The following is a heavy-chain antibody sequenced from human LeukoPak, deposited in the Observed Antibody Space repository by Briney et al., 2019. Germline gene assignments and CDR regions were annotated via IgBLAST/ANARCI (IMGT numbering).Heavy chain of an antibody. Sequence: SQTLSLTCTVSGGSISSGSYYWSWIRQPAGKGLEWIGRIYTSGSTNYNPSLKSRVTISVDRSTNQFSLRLSSVTAADTAVYYCARDSRVSDAFDIWGQGTMVTVSS. CDR1: GGSISSGSYY. D-gene: IGHD5/OR15-5a*01. CDR2: IYTSGST. CDR3: ARDSRVSDAFDI. J-gene: IGHJ3*02. V-gene: IGHV4-61*02.